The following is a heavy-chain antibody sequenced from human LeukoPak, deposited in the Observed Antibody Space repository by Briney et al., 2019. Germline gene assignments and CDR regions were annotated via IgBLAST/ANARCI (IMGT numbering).Heavy chain of an antibody. CDR2: INHSGST. V-gene: IGHV4-34*01. J-gene: IGHJ4*02. Sequence: SETLSLTCAVYGGSFSGYYWSWIRQPPGKGLEWIGEINHSGSTNYNPSLKSRVTISVDMSKNQISLKLSSVTAADTAVYYCARSRVWSDYWGYFDYWGQGTLVTVSS. D-gene: IGHD3-3*01. CDR1: GGSFSGYY. CDR3: ARSRVWSDYWGYFDY.